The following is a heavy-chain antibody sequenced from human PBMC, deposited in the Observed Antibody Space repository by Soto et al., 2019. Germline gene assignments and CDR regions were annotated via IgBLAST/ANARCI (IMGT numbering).Heavy chain of an antibody. D-gene: IGHD5-18*01. V-gene: IGHV3-74*01. CDR2: INRDGSST. Sequence: EVQLVESGGGLVQPGGPLRLSCAPSGFTFSTYWMHWAGQPPGKGRVGVSRINRDGSSTSYADSVKGRFTISRDNAKNTLYLQMNSLRAEDTAVYYCARDGYSYGLGGWFDPWGQGTLVTVSS. CDR3: ARDGYSYGLGGWFDP. J-gene: IGHJ5*02. CDR1: GFTFSTYW.